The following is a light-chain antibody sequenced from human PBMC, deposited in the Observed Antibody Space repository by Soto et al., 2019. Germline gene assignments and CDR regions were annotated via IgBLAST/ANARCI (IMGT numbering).Light chain of an antibody. J-gene: IGLJ1*01. CDR3: QSYDSSLSALYV. CDR1: SSNIWAGYD. V-gene: IGLV1-40*01. Sequence: QSVLTQPPSVSVAPGQRGSISCTGSSSNIWAGYDVHWYQQLPGTAPKLLIYGNSNRPSGVPDRFSGSKSGTSASLAITGLQAEDEADYYCQSYDSSLSALYVFGTGTKVTVL. CDR2: GNS.